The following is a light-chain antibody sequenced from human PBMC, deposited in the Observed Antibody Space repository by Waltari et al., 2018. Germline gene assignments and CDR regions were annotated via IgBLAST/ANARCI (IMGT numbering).Light chain of an antibody. Sequence: SYEVTQPLSVSVALGQTAKITCGRNNIGTSKVHCYQQRPGQAPVLVIYRDTNRPSGIPERFSGSNSGNTATLTISRAQAGDEADYYCQLWDSTWVFGGGTKLTVL. J-gene: IGLJ3*02. CDR2: RDT. V-gene: IGLV3-9*01. CDR1: NIGTSK. CDR3: QLWDSTWV.